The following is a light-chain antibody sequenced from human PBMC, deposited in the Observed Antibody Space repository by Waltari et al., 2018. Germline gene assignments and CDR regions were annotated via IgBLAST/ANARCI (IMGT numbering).Light chain of an antibody. CDR2: KNN. CDR3: AAWDDSLSGGL. CDR1: SSNIGTNY. V-gene: IGLV1-47*01. J-gene: IGLJ3*02. Sequence: QSVLTQPPSASGTPGQRVTISCSGGSSNIGTNYVYWYQQLPGTAPKLLIYKNNQRPSGVPDRFAASRSGSSASLAIRGLRSEDEADYYCAAWDDSLSGGLFGGGTKLTVL.